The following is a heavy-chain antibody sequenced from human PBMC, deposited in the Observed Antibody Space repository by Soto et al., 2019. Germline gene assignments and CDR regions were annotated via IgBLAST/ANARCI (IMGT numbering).Heavy chain of an antibody. CDR2: IDPSDSYT. Sequence: GESLKISCKGSGYSFTSYWISWVRQMPGKDLEWMRRIDPSDSYTNYSPSFQGHVTISADKSISTAYLQWSSLKASDTAMYYCARQGSYYDSSGYYKWGQGTLVTVSS. CDR3: ARQGSYYDSSGYYK. CDR1: GYSFTSYW. V-gene: IGHV5-10-1*01. J-gene: IGHJ4*02. D-gene: IGHD3-22*01.